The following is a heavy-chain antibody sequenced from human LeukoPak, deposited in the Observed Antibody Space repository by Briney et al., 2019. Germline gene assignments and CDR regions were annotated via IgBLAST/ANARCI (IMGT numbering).Heavy chain of an antibody. J-gene: IGHJ6*03. CDR2: IYYSGST. CDR1: GGSISSYY. CDR3: ARVYRGYLNYYYYYMDV. D-gene: IGHD5-12*01. Sequence: SETLSLTCTVSGGSISSYYWSWIRQPPGKGLEWIGYIYYSGSTNYNPSLKSRVTISVDTSKNQFSLKLSSVTAADTAVYYCARVYRGYLNYYYYYMDVWGKGTTVTVSS. V-gene: IGHV4-59*12.